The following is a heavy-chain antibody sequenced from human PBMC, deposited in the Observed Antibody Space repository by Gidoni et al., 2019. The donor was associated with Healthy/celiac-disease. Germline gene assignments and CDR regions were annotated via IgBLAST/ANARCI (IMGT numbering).Heavy chain of an antibody. D-gene: IGHD3-3*01. V-gene: IGHV4-4*02. Sequence: QVQLQESGPGRVKPSGTLSLTCAVSGGPISSSNWWSWVRQPTGKGLEWIGETYHSGSTNYNPSIKSRVTIAVDKSKNQFSLKLSSVTAADTAVYYCARVLGFSAPRIDYWGQGTLVTVSS. CDR3: ARVLGFSAPRIDY. J-gene: IGHJ4*02. CDR2: TYHSGST. CDR1: GGPISSSNW.